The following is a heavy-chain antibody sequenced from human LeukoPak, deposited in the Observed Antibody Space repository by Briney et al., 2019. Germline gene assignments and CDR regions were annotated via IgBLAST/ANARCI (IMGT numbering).Heavy chain of an antibody. CDR2: MNPNSGNT. CDR3: ARDNYDILTGTPQGGMDV. D-gene: IGHD3-9*01. CDR1: GYTFTSYD. Sequence: ASVKVSCKASGYTFTSYDINWVRQATGQGHEWMGWMNPNSGNTGYAQKFQGRVTMTRNTSISTAYMELSSLRSEDTAVYYCARDNYDILTGTPQGGMDVWGKGTTVTVSS. V-gene: IGHV1-8*01. J-gene: IGHJ6*04.